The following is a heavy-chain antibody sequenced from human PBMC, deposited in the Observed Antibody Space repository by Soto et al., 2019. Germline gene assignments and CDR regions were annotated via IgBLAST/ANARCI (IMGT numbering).Heavy chain of an antibody. Sequence: EVQLVESGGDLVQPGGSLRLSCGASGCTLSDHYMDWVRQAPGKGLEWVARTKNRSQRYTIEYAASVKGRFTISRDDSKNSLYLQMNSLKSDDTAVYYCTCWIAARCSWGQGTLVTVAS. CDR3: TCWIAARCS. J-gene: IGHJ4*02. D-gene: IGHD6-6*01. CDR2: TKNRSQRYTI. CDR1: GCTLSDHY. V-gene: IGHV3-72*01.